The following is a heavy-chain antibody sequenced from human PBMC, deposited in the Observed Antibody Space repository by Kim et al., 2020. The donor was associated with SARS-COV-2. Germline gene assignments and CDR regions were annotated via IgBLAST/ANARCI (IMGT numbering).Heavy chain of an antibody. CDR1: GGSFSGYY. D-gene: IGHD5-18*01. CDR3: ARGEYSYGLYSRYFWFDP. CDR2: INHSGST. Sequence: SETLSLTCAVYGGSFSGYYWSWIRQPPGKGLEWIGEINHSGSTNYNPSLKSRVTISVDTSKNQFSLKLSSVTAADTAVYYCARGEYSYGLYSRYFWFDPWGQGTLVTVSS. V-gene: IGHV4-34*01. J-gene: IGHJ5*02.